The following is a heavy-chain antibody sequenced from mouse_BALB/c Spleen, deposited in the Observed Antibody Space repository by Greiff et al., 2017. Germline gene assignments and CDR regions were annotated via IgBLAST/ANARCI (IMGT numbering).Heavy chain of an antibody. J-gene: IGHJ4*01. D-gene: IGHD2-4*01. CDR3: ARSGDYDDYAMDY. V-gene: IGHV5-17*02. CDR2: ISSGSSTI. Sequence: EVQRVESGGGLVQPGGSRKLSCAASGFTFSSFGMHWVRQAPEKGLEWVAYISSGSSTIYYADTVKGRFTISRDNPKNTLFLQMTSLRSEDTAMYYCARSGDYDDYAMDYWGQGTSVTVSS. CDR1: GFTFSSFG.